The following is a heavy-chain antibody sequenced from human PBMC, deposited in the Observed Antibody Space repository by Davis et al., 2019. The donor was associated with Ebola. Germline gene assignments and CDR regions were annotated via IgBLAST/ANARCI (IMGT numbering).Heavy chain of an antibody. CDR3: ARLDYSGHYFDN. V-gene: IGHV1-3*01. CDR1: GYTFSDYK. D-gene: IGHD4-11*01. CDR2: INPGNHET. J-gene: IGHJ4*02. Sequence: ASVKVSCKASGYTFSDYKIHWVRQAPGQRLEWMGWINPGNHETMYSERFQGRVTISSDTSATTIDVGLNSLTSEDTAVYFCARLDYSGHYFDNWGQGTLVTVSS.